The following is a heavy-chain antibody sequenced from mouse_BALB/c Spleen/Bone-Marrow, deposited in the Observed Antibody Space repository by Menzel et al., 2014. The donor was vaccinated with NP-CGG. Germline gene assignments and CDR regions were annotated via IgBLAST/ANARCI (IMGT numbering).Heavy chain of an antibody. V-gene: IGHV1-14*01. Sequence: EVQLVESAPGLVKPGASVNMSCNASGYTFTRYVMHWVRQKPGQGLEWIGYINPYNDGTKYNEKSKGKATLTSDKSSSTAYMELRSLTSEDSAIYYCARRRFDEGYDAMDYWGQGTSVTVSS. J-gene: IGHJ4*01. CDR1: GYTFTRYV. CDR3: ARRRFDEGYDAMDY. CDR2: INPYNDGT.